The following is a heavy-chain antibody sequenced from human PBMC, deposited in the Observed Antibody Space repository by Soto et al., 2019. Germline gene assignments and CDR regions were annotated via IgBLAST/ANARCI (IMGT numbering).Heavy chain of an antibody. CDR1: GFTFSSYW. Sequence: EVQLVESGGGLVQPGGSLRLSCAASGFTFSSYWMSWVRQAPGKGLEWVANIKQDGSEKYYVDSVKGRFTISRDNAKNSLYLQMNSLRAEDTAVYYCAREEYYYDSSGYYYGLIFEPTYYFDYWGQGTLVTVSS. J-gene: IGHJ4*02. CDR3: AREEYYYDSSGYYYGLIFEPTYYFDY. D-gene: IGHD3-22*01. V-gene: IGHV3-7*01. CDR2: IKQDGSEK.